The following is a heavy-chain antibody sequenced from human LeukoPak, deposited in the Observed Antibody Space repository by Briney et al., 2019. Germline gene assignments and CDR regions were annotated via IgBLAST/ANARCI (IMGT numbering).Heavy chain of an antibody. CDR2: IISSDSTI. J-gene: IGHJ4*02. CDR3: ARAPRGRYSSSWYYFDY. D-gene: IGHD6-13*01. Sequence: PGGSLRLSCAASGFTFSHYYISWIRQAPGKGLEWVSYIISSDSTIYYADSVKARFTISRDNAKNSLYLQMNSLRVEDTAVYYCARAPRGRYSSSWYYFDYWGQGTLVTVSS. V-gene: IGHV3-11*01. CDR1: GFTFSHYY.